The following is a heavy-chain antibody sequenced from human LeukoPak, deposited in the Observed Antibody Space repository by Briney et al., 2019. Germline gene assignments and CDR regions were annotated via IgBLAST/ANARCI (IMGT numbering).Heavy chain of an antibody. D-gene: IGHD3-10*01. Sequence: GGSLRLSCAASGFTVSSNYMSWVRQAPGRGLEWVSVIYSGGSTYYADPVKGRFTISRDNSKNTLFLQMNSLRAGDTAVYYCARGTVTMVDYWGQGTLVTVSS. CDR2: IYSGGST. CDR3: ARGTVTMVDY. CDR1: GFTVSSNY. J-gene: IGHJ4*02. V-gene: IGHV3-66*01.